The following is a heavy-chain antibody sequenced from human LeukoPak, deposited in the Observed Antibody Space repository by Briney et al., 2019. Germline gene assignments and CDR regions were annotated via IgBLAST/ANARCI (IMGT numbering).Heavy chain of an antibody. V-gene: IGHV3-30-3*01. Sequence: EGSLRLSCAASGFTFSSFAMHWVRQAPGKGLEWVAVISYDGSNKQYADSVKGRFTISRDNSKNTLYVQMNNLRAEDTAVYYCVRDLGGYYDFWSGRLGYFDYWGQGTLVTVSS. CDR2: ISYDGSNK. J-gene: IGHJ4*02. CDR1: GFTFSSFA. D-gene: IGHD3-3*01. CDR3: VRDLGGYYDFWSGRLGYFDY.